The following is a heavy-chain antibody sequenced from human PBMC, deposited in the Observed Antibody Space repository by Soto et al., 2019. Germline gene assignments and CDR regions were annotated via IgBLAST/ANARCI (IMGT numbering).Heavy chain of an antibody. CDR2: INAGNGNT. CDR3: ARVGSGSYYGRPFDY. D-gene: IGHD3-10*01. CDR1: GYTFTSYA. Sequence: ASVKVSCKASGYTFTSYAMHWVRQAPGQRLEWMGWINAGNGNTKYSQKFQGRVTITRDTSASTAYMELSSLRSEDTAVYYCARVGSGSYYGRPFDYWGQGTRVTVSS. V-gene: IGHV1-3*01. J-gene: IGHJ4*02.